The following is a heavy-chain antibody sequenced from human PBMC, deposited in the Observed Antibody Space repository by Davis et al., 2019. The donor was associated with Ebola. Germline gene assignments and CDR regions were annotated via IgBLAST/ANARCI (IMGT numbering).Heavy chain of an antibody. CDR2: VSGSGGST. CDR3: AKHCDYRKYGVLAWGPKSVASPECFHH. J-gene: IGHJ1*01. D-gene: IGHD4-11*01. V-gene: IGHV3-23*01. CDR1: GFTFSSYA. Sequence: PGGSLRLSCAASGFTFSSYAMSWVRQAPGKGLEWVSAVSGSGGSTYYADSVKGRFTISRDNSNNMLYLQNNNLRAEDTAAYFCAKHCDYRKYGVLAWGPKSVASPECFHHWGQATLVTVSS.